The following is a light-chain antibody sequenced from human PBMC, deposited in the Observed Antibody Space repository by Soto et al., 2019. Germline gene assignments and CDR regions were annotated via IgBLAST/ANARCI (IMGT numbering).Light chain of an antibody. CDR3: QQRYNWPIT. CDR1: QSVSRN. CDR2: DAS. Sequence: EIVLTQSPATMSLSPGERATLSCRTSQSVSRNLAWYQQKPGQAPRLLIYDASQRATGIAARFSGSGSGTDFTLTISSLEPEDFSVYYCQQRYNWPITFGQGTRLEIK. V-gene: IGKV3-11*01. J-gene: IGKJ5*01.